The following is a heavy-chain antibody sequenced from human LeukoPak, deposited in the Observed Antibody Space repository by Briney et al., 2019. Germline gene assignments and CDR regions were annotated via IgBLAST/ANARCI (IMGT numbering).Heavy chain of an antibody. CDR1: GFTVSSNY. J-gene: IGHJ3*02. V-gene: IGHV3-66*01. CDR2: IYSGGST. Sequence: GGSLRLSCAASGFTVSSNYMTWVRQAPGKGLEWVSLIYSGGSTYYADSVKGRFTISRDNAKNSLYLQMNSLRAEDTAVYYCAKPGIAAAGTWFSDALDIWGQGTMVTVSS. D-gene: IGHD6-13*01. CDR3: AKPGIAAAGTWFSDALDI.